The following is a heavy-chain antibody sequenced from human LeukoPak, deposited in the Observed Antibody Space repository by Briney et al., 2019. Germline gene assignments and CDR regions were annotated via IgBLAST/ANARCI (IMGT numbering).Heavy chain of an antibody. Sequence: GGSLRLSCASSGFTISSYSMNWVRQAPGKGLEWSSYISSSSSTIYYAYSVKGRITISRNNTNNSLYLQMNSLRAEDTAVYYCARVPTYYDFWSGGFENWFVPWGQGTLVTVSS. V-gene: IGHV3-48*01. CDR2: ISSSSSTI. D-gene: IGHD3-3*01. CDR1: GFTISSYS. CDR3: ARVPTYYDFWSGGFENWFVP. J-gene: IGHJ5*02.